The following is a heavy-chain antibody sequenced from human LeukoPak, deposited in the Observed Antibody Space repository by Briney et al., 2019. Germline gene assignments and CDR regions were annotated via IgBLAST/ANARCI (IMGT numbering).Heavy chain of an antibody. CDR2: INHSGST. CDR1: GGSFSGYY. V-gene: IGHV4-34*01. Sequence: SETLSLTCAVYGGSFSGYYWSWIRQPPGKGLEWIGEINHSGSTNYNPSLKSRVTISVDTSKNQFSLKLSSVTAADTAVYYCARVLKDFWSGKTTDYWGQGTLVTVSS. CDR3: ARVLKDFWSGKTTDY. D-gene: IGHD3-3*01. J-gene: IGHJ4*02.